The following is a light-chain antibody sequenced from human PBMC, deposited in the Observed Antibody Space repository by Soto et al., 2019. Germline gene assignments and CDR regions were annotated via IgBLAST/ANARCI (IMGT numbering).Light chain of an antibody. CDR2: GAS. CDR1: QSVSSSY. V-gene: IGKV3-20*01. J-gene: IGKJ1*01. CDR3: QQYGSSSWT. Sequence: MVLTQSPGTLSLSPLEIVTLSFMASQSVSSSYLAWYQQKPGQAPRLLIYGASSRATGIPDRFSGSGSGTDFTLTISRLEPEDFAVYYCQQYGSSSWTFGQGTKVDIK.